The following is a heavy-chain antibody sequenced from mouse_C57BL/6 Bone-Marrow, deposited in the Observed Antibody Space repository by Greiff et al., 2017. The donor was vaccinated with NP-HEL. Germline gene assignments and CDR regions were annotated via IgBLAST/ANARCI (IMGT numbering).Heavy chain of an antibody. D-gene: IGHD3-2*02. CDR3: TTGGGLRLLDFFFFDY. V-gene: IGHV14-4*01. CDR1: GFNIKDDY. CDR2: IDPENGDT. Sequence: EVQLQQSGAELVRPGASVKLSCTASGFNIKDDYMHWVKQRPEQGLEWIGWIDPENGDTEYASKFQGKATITADTSSNTAYLQLSSLTSEDTAVYYGTTGGGLRLLDFFFFDYWGQGTTLTVSS. J-gene: IGHJ2*01.